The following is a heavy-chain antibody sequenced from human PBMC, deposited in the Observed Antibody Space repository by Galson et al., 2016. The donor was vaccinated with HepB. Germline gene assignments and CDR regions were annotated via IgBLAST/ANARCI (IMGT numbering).Heavy chain of an antibody. CDR2: INPNSDNR. J-gene: IGHJ5*02. D-gene: IGHD1-26*01. V-gene: IGHV1-8*01. CDR3: TRAAGADKFDR. Sequence: SVKVSCKASGYTFSTFDIHWVRQAPGQGLEWMGWINPNSDNRGYAQKFQGRVTMTRDVTISTAYIELTSLTSEDTAVYYCTRAAGADKFDRWGQGTLVTVS. CDR1: GYTFSTFD.